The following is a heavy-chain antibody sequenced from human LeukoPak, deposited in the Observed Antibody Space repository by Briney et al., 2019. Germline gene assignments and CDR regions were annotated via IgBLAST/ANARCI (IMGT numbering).Heavy chain of an antibody. J-gene: IGHJ5*02. CDR2: INHSGST. Sequence: PSETLSLTCAVSGGSFSGYYWTWIRQPPGKGLEWIGEINHSGSTNYNPSLKSRVTISVDTSKNQFSLKLSSVTAADTAVYYCARRSTLRGYYDFWSGYSYNWFDPWGQGTLVTVSS. CDR3: ARRSTLRGYYDFWSGYSYNWFDP. CDR1: GGSFSGYY. V-gene: IGHV4-34*01. D-gene: IGHD3-3*01.